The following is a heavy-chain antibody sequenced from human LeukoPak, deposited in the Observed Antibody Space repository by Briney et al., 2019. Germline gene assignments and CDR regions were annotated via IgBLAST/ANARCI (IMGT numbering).Heavy chain of an antibody. D-gene: IGHD3-10*01. Sequence: GGSLRLSCAASGFTFITYAMHWVRQAPGKGLEWVAFISDDGSTKYYADSVKGRFTISRDNSKNTLYLQMNSLRAEDTAVYYCARPSLGSGIYLYFDYWGQGTL. CDR1: GFTFITYA. CDR3: ARPSLGSGIYLYFDY. V-gene: IGHV3-30-3*01. CDR2: ISDDGSTK. J-gene: IGHJ4*02.